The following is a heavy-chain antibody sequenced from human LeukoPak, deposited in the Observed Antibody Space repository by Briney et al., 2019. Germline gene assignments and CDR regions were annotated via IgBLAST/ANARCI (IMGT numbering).Heavy chain of an antibody. J-gene: IGHJ4*02. CDR2: ICYSGST. D-gene: IGHD5-24*01. V-gene: IGHV4-31*03. Sequence: PSETLSLTCTVSGGSISSGGYYWSWIRQHPGKGLEWIGYICYSGSTYYNPSLKSRVTKSVDTSKNQFSLKLSSVTAADTAVYYCARGAGYTYYFDYWGQGTLVTVSS. CDR3: ARGAGYTYYFDY. CDR1: GGSISSGGYY.